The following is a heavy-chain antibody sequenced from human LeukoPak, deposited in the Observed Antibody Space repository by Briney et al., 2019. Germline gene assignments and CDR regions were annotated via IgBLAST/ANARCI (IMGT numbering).Heavy chain of an antibody. Sequence: ASVNVSCKVSGYTFTGYYMHWLRQAPGQGLEWMGWINPNSGSTNYAQKFQGRVTMTRDTSITTVYMELSRLMSDDTAVYYCARIGKQLNWFDPWGQGTLVTVSS. V-gene: IGHV1-2*02. CDR3: ARIGKQLNWFDP. D-gene: IGHD6-13*01. J-gene: IGHJ5*02. CDR2: INPNSGST. CDR1: GYTFTGYY.